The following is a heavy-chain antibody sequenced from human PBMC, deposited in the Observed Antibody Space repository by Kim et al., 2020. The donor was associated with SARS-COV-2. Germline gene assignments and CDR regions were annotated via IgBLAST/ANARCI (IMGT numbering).Heavy chain of an antibody. V-gene: IGHV3-11*05. CDR2: ISTSSSHI. CDR3: ARDPRGGVDYGSGPAFGLDV. CDR1: GFTFSDYY. J-gene: IGHJ6*02. Sequence: GGSLRLSCAGSGFTFSDYYMSWIRQAPGKGLEWVSYISTSSSHINYADSVKGRFTISRDNAKKSLYLQMNSLRAEDTAVYYCARDPRGGVDYGSGPAFGLDVWGQGTTVTVSS. D-gene: IGHD3-10*01.